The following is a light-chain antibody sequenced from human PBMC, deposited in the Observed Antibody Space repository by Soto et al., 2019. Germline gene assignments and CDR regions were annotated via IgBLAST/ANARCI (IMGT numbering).Light chain of an antibody. CDR2: GAS. Sequence: EIVMTQSASTLSGSPGERATLSWGASQSVTTRLAWYQHKPGQAPTLLMSGASNRASGVPVRFSGSWSGTDFTLTISRLETEDFAVYYCQQYGSSPGTFGQGTKVDIK. V-gene: IGKV3-20*01. CDR3: QQYGSSPGT. J-gene: IGKJ1*01. CDR1: QSVTTR.